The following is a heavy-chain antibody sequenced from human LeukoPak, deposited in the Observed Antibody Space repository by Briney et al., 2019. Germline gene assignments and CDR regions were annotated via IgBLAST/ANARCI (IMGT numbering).Heavy chain of an antibody. Sequence: SETLSLTCTVSGGSISSGSYYWSWIRQPAGKGLEWIGGIYTSGSTNYNPSLKSRVTISVDTSKNQFSLKLSSVTAADAAVYYCARGRDGYRKGYFDYWGQGTLVTVSS. CDR2: IYTSGST. V-gene: IGHV4-61*02. CDR1: GGSISSGSYY. CDR3: ARGRDGYRKGYFDY. J-gene: IGHJ4*02. D-gene: IGHD5-24*01.